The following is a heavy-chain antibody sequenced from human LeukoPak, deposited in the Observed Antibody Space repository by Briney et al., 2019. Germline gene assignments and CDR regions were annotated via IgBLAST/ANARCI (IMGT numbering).Heavy chain of an antibody. CDR2: ISGYNGNT. D-gene: IGHD2/OR15-2a*01. V-gene: IGHV1-18*01. CDR1: GYTFTTYG. J-gene: IGHJ6*03. CDR3: ARSRTTGYYYYMDV. Sequence: ASVKVSCKASGYTFTTYGISWVRQAPGQGLEWMGWISGYNGNTNYAQKFQGRVTMTTDTSTSTAYMELRSLRSDDTAVYYCARSRTTGYYYYMDVWGKGTTVTVSS.